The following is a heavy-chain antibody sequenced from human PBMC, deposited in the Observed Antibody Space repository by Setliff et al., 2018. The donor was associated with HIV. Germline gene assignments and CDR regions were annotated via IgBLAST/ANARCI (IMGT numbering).Heavy chain of an antibody. CDR2: ISAYNGNT. CDR3: ARDGYYYDGSAYSTFDY. D-gene: IGHD3-22*01. Sequence: ASVKVSCKASGYTFTSYGISWVRQAPGQGLEWMGWISAYNGNTNYAQQLQGRVTMTTDTSTSTAYMELRSLRSDDPAVYYCARDGYYYDGSAYSTFDYWGQGTLVTVSS. CDR1: GYTFTSYG. V-gene: IGHV1-18*01. J-gene: IGHJ4*02.